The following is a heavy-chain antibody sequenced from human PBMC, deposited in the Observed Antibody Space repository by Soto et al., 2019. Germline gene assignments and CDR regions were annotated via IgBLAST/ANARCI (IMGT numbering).Heavy chain of an antibody. CDR3: ARVSRFGELLYRLHYYYYYMDV. V-gene: IGHV4-31*03. D-gene: IGHD3-10*01. CDR1: GGSISSGGYY. J-gene: IGHJ6*03. CDR2: IYYSGST. Sequence: QVQLQESGPGLVKPSQTLSLTCTVSGGSISSGGYYWSWIRQHPGKGLEWIGYIYYSGSTYYNPSLKSRVTISVDTSKNQFSLKLSSVTAADTAVYYCARVSRFGELLYRLHYYYYYMDVWGKGTTVTVSS.